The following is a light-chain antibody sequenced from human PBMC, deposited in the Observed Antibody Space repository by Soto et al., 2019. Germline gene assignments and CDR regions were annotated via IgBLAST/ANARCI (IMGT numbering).Light chain of an antibody. CDR2: GAS. J-gene: IGKJ4*01. Sequence: EIVMTQSPATLSVSPGERATLSCRASQSVSSNLAWYQQKPGQAPRLLIFGASTRATGIPARFSGSGSGTEFTLTISSLQSEDFALYYCQQYENWPPLTFGGGTKVEIK. CDR3: QQYENWPPLT. CDR1: QSVSSN. V-gene: IGKV3-15*01.